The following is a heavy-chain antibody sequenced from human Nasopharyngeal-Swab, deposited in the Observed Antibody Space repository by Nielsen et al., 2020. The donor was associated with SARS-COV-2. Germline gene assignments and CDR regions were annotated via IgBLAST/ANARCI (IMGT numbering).Heavy chain of an antibody. V-gene: IGHV3-48*02. D-gene: IGHD1-26*01. CDR2: ISSSSSTS. J-gene: IGHJ4*02. CDR1: GITISSNG. CDR3: ARDVGIVGATLDN. Sequence: GESLKISCAASGITISSNGMNWVRQAPGKGLEWVAYISSSSSTSYYADSVKGRFTISRDNPENSLYLQMNSLRDEDTAVYYCARDVGIVGATLDNWGRGTLVTVSS.